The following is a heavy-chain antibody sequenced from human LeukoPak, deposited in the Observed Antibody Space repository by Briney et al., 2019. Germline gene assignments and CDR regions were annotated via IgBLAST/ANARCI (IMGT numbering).Heavy chain of an antibody. CDR3: ARGVIVVVPAAADYYYYYKDV. Sequence: SETLSLTCTVSGGSISSYYWSWLRQPVGKGLEWIGRIYTSGSTNYNPSLKSRVTMSVDTSKNQFSLKLSSVTAADTAVYYCARGVIVVVPAAADYYYYYKDVWGKGTTVTVSS. V-gene: IGHV4-4*07. CDR1: GGSISSYY. J-gene: IGHJ6*03. D-gene: IGHD2-2*01. CDR2: IYTSGST.